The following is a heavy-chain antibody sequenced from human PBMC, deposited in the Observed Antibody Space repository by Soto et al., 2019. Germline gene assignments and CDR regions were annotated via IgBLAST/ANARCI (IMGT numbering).Heavy chain of an antibody. D-gene: IGHD3-22*01. J-gene: IGHJ4*02. CDR1: GYTFTSNA. Sequence: QVQLVQSGAEVKKPGASVKVSCKASGYTFTSNAMHWVRQAPGQRLEWMGWINTGNGNTKYSQKFQGRVTITRDTSATTAYMELSSLRSEDTAVYYCAREGYDSSGYPRGYWGQGTLVTGSS. V-gene: IGHV1-3*04. CDR2: INTGNGNT. CDR3: AREGYDSSGYPRGY.